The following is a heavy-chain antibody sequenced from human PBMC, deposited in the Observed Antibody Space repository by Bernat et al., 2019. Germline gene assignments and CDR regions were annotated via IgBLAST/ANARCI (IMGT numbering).Heavy chain of an antibody. J-gene: IGHJ4*02. V-gene: IGHV3-33*01. CDR3: ARDVSKRYYFDY. D-gene: IGHD5-24*01. CDR2: IWYDGSKK. CDR1: GFTFSSYG. Sequence: QVQLVESGGGVVQPGRSLRLSCAASGFTFSSYGMHWVRQAPGKGLEWVAVIWYDGSKKYYADSVKGRFTISRDNSKNTLYLQMNSLRAEDTAVYYCARDVSKRYYFDYWGQGTLVTVSS.